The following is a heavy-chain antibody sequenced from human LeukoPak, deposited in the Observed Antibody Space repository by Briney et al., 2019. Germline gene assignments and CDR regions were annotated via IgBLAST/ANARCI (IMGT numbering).Heavy chain of an antibody. J-gene: IGHJ3*02. V-gene: IGHV3-30-3*01. D-gene: IGHD1-26*01. CDR2: ISYDGSNK. Sequence: PGRSLRLSCAASGFTFSSYAMHWVRQAPGEGLEWVAVISYDGSNKYYADSVKGRFTISRDNSKNTLYLQMNSLRAEDTAVYYCAREGAEQAFDIWGQGTMVTVSS. CDR1: GFTFSSYA. CDR3: AREGAEQAFDI.